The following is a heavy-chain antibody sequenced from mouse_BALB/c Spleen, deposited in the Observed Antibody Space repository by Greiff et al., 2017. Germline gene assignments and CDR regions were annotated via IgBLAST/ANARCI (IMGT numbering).Heavy chain of an antibody. CDR1: GFTFSNYW. CDR2: IRLESNNYAT. V-gene: IGHV6-6*02. Sequence: EVKLVESGGGLVQPGGSMKLSCVASGFTFSNYWMNWVRQSPEKGLEWVAEIRLESNNYATHYAESVKGRFTISRDDSKSSVYLQMNNLRAEDTGIYYYKGLYDGYWAYWGQGTLVTVPA. CDR3: KGLYDGYWAY. J-gene: IGHJ3*01. D-gene: IGHD2-3*01.